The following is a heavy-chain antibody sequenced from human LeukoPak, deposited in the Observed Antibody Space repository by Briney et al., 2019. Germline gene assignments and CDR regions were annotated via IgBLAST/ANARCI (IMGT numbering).Heavy chain of an antibody. D-gene: IGHD2-2*01. J-gene: IGHJ5*02. Sequence: KPSETLSLXCTVSGGSISSSSYYWGWISQPPGKGLEWIGSIYYSGITHYNPSLKSRVSISVDTSKNQFSLRLSSVTAADTAVYYCARQTIVVVEVGWFDPWGQGTLVTVSS. CDR2: IYYSGIT. CDR3: ARQTIVVVEVGWFDP. CDR1: GGSISSSSYY. V-gene: IGHV4-39*01.